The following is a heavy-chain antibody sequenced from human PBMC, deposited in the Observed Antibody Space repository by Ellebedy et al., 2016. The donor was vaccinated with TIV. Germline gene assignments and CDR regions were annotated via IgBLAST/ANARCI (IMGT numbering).Heavy chain of an antibody. CDR2: ISAYNGAT. CDR3: VREENLGNYAAPPHF. V-gene: IGHV1-18*04. J-gene: IGHJ4*02. CDR1: GYTFTSYG. Sequence: AASVKVSCKASGYTFTSYGIIWVRQAPGQGLEWMGWISAYNGATNYARNLQDRVTMTTDTSTNTAYMELRSLRSDDTAVYYCVREENLGNYAAPPHFWGQGTLVTVSS. D-gene: IGHD4/OR15-4a*01.